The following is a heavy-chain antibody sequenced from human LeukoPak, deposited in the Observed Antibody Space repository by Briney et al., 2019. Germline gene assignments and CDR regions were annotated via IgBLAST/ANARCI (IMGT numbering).Heavy chain of an antibody. CDR1: GSTFSSYE. CDR2: ISSSGSTI. V-gene: IGHV3-48*03. Sequence: QSGGSLRLSCAASGSTFSSYEMNWVRQAPGKGLEWVSYISSSGSTIYYADSVKGRFTISRDNAKNSLYLQMNSLRAEDTAVYYCAKDIKWLQWMGAFDIWGQGTMVTVSS. J-gene: IGHJ3*02. CDR3: AKDIKWLQWMGAFDI. D-gene: IGHD5-24*01.